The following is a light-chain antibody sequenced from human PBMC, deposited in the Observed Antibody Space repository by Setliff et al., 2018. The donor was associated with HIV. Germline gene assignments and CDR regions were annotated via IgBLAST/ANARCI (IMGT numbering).Light chain of an antibody. CDR2: EVS. V-gene: IGLV2-14*01. CDR1: SRDIGAYKY. Sequence: QSVLTQPASIFGSPGQSITISCTGTSRDIGAYKYVSWYQQHPGKAPKLLIYEVSDRPSGVSNRFSGSKSDNTASLTISGLQTEDEADYYCSSYTKTSTLLFGTGTKVTVL. J-gene: IGLJ1*01. CDR3: SSYTKTSTLL.